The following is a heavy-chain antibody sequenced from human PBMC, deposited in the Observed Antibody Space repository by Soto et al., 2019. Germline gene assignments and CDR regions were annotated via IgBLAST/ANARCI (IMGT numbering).Heavy chain of an antibody. CDR2: TYYRSKWYN. Sequence: PSQTLSVTCAISGDSVSSNIATCNWIRQSPSRGLEWLGRTYYRSKWYNDYAVSVKSRITINPDTSKNQFSLQLNSVTPEDTAVYSCARPNPTGGGYERRGHGTLVTVAS. V-gene: IGHV6-1*01. D-gene: IGHD5-12*01. CDR3: ARPNPTGGGYER. J-gene: IGHJ4*01. CDR1: GDSVSSNIAT.